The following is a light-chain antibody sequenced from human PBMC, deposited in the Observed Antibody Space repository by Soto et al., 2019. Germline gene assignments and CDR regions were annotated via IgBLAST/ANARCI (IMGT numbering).Light chain of an antibody. CDR1: QSVSSSY. V-gene: IGKV3-20*01. J-gene: IGKJ1*01. CDR2: GAS. CDR3: QQYGSSPRT. Sequence: EIVMTQSPATLSVSPGERAILSCRASQSVSSSYLAWYRQKPGQAPSLLIYGASSRATGIPDRFSGSGSGTDFTLTISRLEPEDFAVYYCQQYGSSPRTFGQGTKVDIK.